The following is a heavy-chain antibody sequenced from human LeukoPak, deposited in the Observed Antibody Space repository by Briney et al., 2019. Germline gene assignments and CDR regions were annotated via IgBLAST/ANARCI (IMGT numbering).Heavy chain of an antibody. J-gene: IGHJ4*02. CDR3: ANPQSAGDC. CDR1: GFTFTGHA. D-gene: IGHD6-13*01. Sequence: PGGSLRLSCSASGFTFTGHAMDWVRQAPGKGLEWGSGISASGGRTYYAHPVKGRFTISRDNSKNRRNVQMNSLGAEDRAVYYCANPQSAGDCWGQGTLVTVSS. V-gene: IGHV3-23*01. CDR2: ISASGGRT.